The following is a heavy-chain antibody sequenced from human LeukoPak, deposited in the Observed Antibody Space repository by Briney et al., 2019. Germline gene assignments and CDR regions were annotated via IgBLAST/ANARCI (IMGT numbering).Heavy chain of an antibody. V-gene: IGHV3-7*01. CDR3: ARGFYGDYVRMDV. CDR2: IKQDGSEK. J-gene: IGHJ6*02. D-gene: IGHD4-17*01. Sequence: PGGSLRLSCAASGFTFSSYWMSWVRQAPGKGLEWVANIKQDGSEKYYVDSVKGRFTISRDNAKNSPYLQMNSLRAEDTAVYYCARGFYGDYVRMDVWGQGTTVTVSS. CDR1: GFTFSSYW.